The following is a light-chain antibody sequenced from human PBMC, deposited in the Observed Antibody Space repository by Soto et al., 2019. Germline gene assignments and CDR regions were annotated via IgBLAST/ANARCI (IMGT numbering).Light chain of an antibody. Sequence: EIVMTQSPATLSVSPGVRATLSYSASQSVSSNLAWYQQKPGQAPRLLIYGASTRATGIPARFSGSGSGTEFTLTISSLQSEDFAVYYCQQYNNWPRTFGQVTKVEIK. CDR2: GAS. CDR3: QQYNNWPRT. CDR1: QSVSSN. J-gene: IGKJ1*01. V-gene: IGKV3-15*01.